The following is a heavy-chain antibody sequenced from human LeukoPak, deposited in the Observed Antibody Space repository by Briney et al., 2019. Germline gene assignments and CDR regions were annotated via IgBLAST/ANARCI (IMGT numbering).Heavy chain of an antibody. V-gene: IGHV1-18*01. J-gene: IGHJ4*02. CDR1: GYTFTIKG. Sequence: ASVKLSCKASGYTFTIKGISWVRQARGPALEWLGWISAYNGNTNYAQKLQGRVTMTTDTSTSTAYMELRSVISDGTAVYYCAVLWFGELSASDYWGQGTLVTVSS. CDR2: ISAYNGNT. D-gene: IGHD3-10*01. CDR3: AVLWFGELSASDY.